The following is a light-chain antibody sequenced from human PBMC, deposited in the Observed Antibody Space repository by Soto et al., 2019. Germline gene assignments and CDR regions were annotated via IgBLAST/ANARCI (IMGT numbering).Light chain of an antibody. CDR3: QHYSTYSS. CDR1: QSISSS. CDR2: DAS. J-gene: IGKJ1*01. V-gene: IGKV1-5*01. Sequence: DIQLTQSPSTLSASVGDRVTITCRASQSISSSLAWYQQKPGKAPKLLIYDASNLESGVPSIFSGSGSGTEFTLTISSLPPDKFATYYCQHYSTYSSFGQGTRVEVK.